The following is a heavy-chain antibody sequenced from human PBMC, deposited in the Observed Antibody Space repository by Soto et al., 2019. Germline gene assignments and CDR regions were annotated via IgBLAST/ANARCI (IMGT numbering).Heavy chain of an antibody. Sequence: GGSLRLSCAASGFTFSSYAMSWVRQAPGKGLEWVSAISGSGGSTYYADSVKGRFTISRDNSKNTLYLQMNSLRAEDTAVYYCAANRGYNYYYGMDVWGQGTQVTVSS. CDR2: ISGSGGST. CDR3: AANRGYNYYYGMDV. CDR1: GFTFSSYA. V-gene: IGHV3-23*01. D-gene: IGHD3-22*01. J-gene: IGHJ6*02.